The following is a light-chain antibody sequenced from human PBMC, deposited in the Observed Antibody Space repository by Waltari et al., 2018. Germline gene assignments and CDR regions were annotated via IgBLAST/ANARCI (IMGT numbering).Light chain of an antibody. CDR2: GNS. CDR3: QSYDSSLSGYVV. Sequence: QSVLTQPPSVSGAPGQRVTISCTGSSSNIGAGYDVPWYQPLPGTAPNLLSYGNSNRPSGVPDRFSGSKSGTSASLAITGLQAEDEADYYCQSYDSSLSGYVVFGGGTKLTVL. CDR1: SSNIGAGYD. V-gene: IGLV1-40*01. J-gene: IGLJ2*01.